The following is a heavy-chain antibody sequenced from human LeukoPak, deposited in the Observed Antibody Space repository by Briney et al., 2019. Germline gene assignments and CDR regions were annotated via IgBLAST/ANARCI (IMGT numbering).Heavy chain of an antibody. CDR3: ARGGPFYGYFDY. CDR2: IYYSGST. V-gene: IGHV4-30-4*08. J-gene: IGHJ4*02. Sequence: PSQTLSLTCTVSGGSISSGDYYWSWIRQPPGKGLEWIGYIYYSGSTYYNPSLKSRVTISVDTSKNQFSLKLSSVTAADTAVYYCARGGPFYGYFDYWGQGTLVTVSS. CDR1: GGSISSGDYY. D-gene: IGHD2/OR15-2a*01.